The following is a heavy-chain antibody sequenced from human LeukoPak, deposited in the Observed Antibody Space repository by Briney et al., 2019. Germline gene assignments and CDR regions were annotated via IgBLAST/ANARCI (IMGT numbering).Heavy chain of an antibody. Sequence: SVKVSCKASGGTFSSYAISWVRQAPGQGLEWMGGIIPIFGTANYAQKFQGRVTITTDESTSTAYMELSSLRSEDTAVYYCARDVGDGYNSPYNWFDPWGQGTLVTVSS. CDR1: GGTFSSYA. V-gene: IGHV1-69*05. J-gene: IGHJ5*02. CDR3: ARDVGDGYNSPYNWFDP. CDR2: IIPIFGTA. D-gene: IGHD5-24*01.